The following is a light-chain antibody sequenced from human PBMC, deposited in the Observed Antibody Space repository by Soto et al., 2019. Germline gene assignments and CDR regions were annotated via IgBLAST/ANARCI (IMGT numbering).Light chain of an antibody. V-gene: IGLV2-23*03. J-gene: IGLJ2*01. CDR3: CSYAGSSTFVV. Sequence: QSALTQPASVSGSPGQSITISCTGTSSDVGGYNLVSWYQQHPGKAPKLMIYEGSKRPSGVSNRFSGSKSGNTASLTISGLQAEDEADYYCCSYAGSSTFVVFGGVTKVTVL. CDR1: SSDVGGYNL. CDR2: EGS.